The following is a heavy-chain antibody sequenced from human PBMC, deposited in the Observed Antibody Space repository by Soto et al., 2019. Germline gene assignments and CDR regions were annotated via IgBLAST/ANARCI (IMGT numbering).Heavy chain of an antibody. D-gene: IGHD3-10*01. Sequence: QVQLVQSGAEVKKPGSSVKVSCKASGGTFSSYAISWVRQAPGQGLEWMGGIIPIFGTADYAQKFQGRVTITAAESPSTAYMELSSLRSEDTAVYYCALHYGSGSNYYYYGMDVWGQGTTVTVSS. CDR3: ALHYGSGSNYYYYGMDV. V-gene: IGHV1-69*12. CDR2: IIPIFGTA. J-gene: IGHJ6*02. CDR1: GGTFSSYA.